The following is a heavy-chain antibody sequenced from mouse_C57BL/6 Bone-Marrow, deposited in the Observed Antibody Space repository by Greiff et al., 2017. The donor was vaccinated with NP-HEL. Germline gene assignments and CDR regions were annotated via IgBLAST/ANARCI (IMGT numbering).Heavy chain of an antibody. V-gene: IGHV1-81*01. CDR2: IYPRSGNT. CDR1: GYTFTSYG. D-gene: IGHD2-2*01. Sequence: VQLQESGAELARPGASVKLSCKASGYTFTSYGISWVKQRTGQGLEWIGEIYPRSGNTYYNEKFKGKATLTADKSSSTAYMELRSLTSEDSAVYFCARSDAYGYGFAYWGQGTLVTVSA. J-gene: IGHJ3*01. CDR3: ARSDAYGYGFAY.